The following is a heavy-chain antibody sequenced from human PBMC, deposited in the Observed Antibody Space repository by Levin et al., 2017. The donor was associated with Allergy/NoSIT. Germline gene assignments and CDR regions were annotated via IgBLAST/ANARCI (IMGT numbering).Heavy chain of an antibody. CDR3: AKDLQRGGGVIDYYGMDV. CDR2: ISWNSGSI. Sequence: GGSLRLSCAASGFTFDDYAMHWVRQAPGKGLEWVSGISWNSGSIGYADSVKGRFTISRDNAKNSLYLQMNSLRAEDTALYYCAKDLQRGGGVIDYYGMDVWGQGTTVTVSS. CDR1: GFTFDDYA. J-gene: IGHJ6*02. V-gene: IGHV3-9*01. D-gene: IGHD3-16*02.